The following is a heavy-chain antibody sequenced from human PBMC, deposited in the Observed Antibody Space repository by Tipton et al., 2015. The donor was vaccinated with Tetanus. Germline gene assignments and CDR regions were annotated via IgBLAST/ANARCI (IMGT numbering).Heavy chain of an antibody. CDR3: AKEGDILTGYLFDY. V-gene: IGHV3-30*18. D-gene: IGHD3-9*01. Sequence: SLRLSCAASGFTFSSYGMHWVRQALGKGLEWVAVISYDGSNKYYADSVKGRFTISRDNSKNTLYLQMNSLRAEDTAVYYCAKEGDILTGYLFDYWGQGTLVTVSS. CDR2: ISYDGSNK. J-gene: IGHJ4*02. CDR1: GFTFSSYG.